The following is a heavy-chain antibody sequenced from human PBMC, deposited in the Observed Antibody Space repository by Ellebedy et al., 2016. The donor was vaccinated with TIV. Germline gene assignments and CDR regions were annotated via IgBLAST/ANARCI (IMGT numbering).Heavy chain of an antibody. CDR2: INHSGST. Sequence: SETLSLTCAVYGGSFSGYYWSWIRQPPGKGLEWIGEINHSGSTNYNPSLKSRVTISVDTSKNQFSLKLSSVTAADTAVYYCARVIAVAGQADYFDYWGQGTLVTVSS. CDR1: GGSFSGYY. CDR3: ARVIAVAGQADYFDY. V-gene: IGHV4-34*01. J-gene: IGHJ4*02. D-gene: IGHD6-19*01.